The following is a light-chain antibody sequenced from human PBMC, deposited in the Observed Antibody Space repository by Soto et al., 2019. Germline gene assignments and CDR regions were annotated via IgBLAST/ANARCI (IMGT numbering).Light chain of an antibody. J-gene: IGKJ5*01. CDR2: GAS. Sequence: EIVLTQSPGSLSLSPGERATLSCRASQTVSNNYLAWYQQKPGLAPRLLMYGASSRATGIPDRFSGSGSGTDFTLTISRLESEDFAVYYCQQYVTSPLTFGQGTRLEIK. V-gene: IGKV3-20*01. CDR3: QQYVTSPLT. CDR1: QTVSNNY.